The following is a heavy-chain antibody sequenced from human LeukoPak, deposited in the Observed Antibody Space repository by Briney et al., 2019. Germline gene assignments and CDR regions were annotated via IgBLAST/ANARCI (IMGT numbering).Heavy chain of an antibody. Sequence: PGGSLRLSCAASGFTLSSHWMTWVRQAPGKGLEWVANINQDGSAKYYGDSVKGRFTISRDNAKNSMYLQMNSLRAEDKAVYYCARWEIRGTAHQLDYWGQGTLVTVSS. CDR3: ARWEIRGTAHQLDY. D-gene: IGHD1-7*01. CDR2: INQDGSAK. CDR1: GFTLSSHW. J-gene: IGHJ4*02. V-gene: IGHV3-7*01.